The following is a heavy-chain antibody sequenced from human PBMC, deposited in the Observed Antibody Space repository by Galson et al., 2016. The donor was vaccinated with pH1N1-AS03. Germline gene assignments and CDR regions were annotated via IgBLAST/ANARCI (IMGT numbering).Heavy chain of an antibody. V-gene: IGHV3-30-3*01. CDR1: GFTFSTHT. CDR2: ISYDGGDK. CDR3: AREEGGFGSNWLQTDAFDI. J-gene: IGHJ3*02. Sequence: SLRLSCAASGFTFSTHTMHWVRQAPGKGLEWVAAISYDGGDKFYADSVKGRFTISRDNSKNTLYLQVNSLRAEDTALYYCAREEGGFGSNWLQTDAFDIWGQGTMVTVSS. D-gene: IGHD6-13*01.